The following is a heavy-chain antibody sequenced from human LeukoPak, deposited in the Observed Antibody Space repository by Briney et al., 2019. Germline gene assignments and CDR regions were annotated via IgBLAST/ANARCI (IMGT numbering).Heavy chain of an antibody. CDR2: IYGSGGA. J-gene: IGHJ6*03. CDR3: AREGITIFGVVIPYYMDV. V-gene: IGHV4-4*07. CDR1: GGSISSYY. D-gene: IGHD3-3*01. Sequence: SETLSLTCTVSGGSISSYYWSWIRQPAGKGLEWIGRIYGSGGANYNSSLKSRVTMSADTSKNQFSLKLSSVTAADTAVYYCAREGITIFGVVIPYYMDVWGKGTTVTVSS.